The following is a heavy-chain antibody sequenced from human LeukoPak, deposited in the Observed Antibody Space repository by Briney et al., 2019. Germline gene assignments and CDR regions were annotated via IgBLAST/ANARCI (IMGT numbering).Heavy chain of an antibody. CDR2: ISASDSNT. CDR1: GFTLSNYA. V-gene: IGHV3-23*01. Sequence: GGSLRLSCAASGFTLSNYAMTWVRQAPGRGLECVSGISASDSNTYYADSVKGRFSISKDNSKNTLYLQMTTLRAEDTAIYYCATSYTMDVWGQGTTVTVSS. CDR3: ATSYTMDV. J-gene: IGHJ6*02. D-gene: IGHD1-14*01.